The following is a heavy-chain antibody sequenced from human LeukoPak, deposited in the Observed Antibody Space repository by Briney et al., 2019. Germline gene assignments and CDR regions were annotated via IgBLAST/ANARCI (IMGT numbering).Heavy chain of an antibody. CDR3: ARGLSRWSPPTSSYYYPMDV. D-gene: IGHD4-23*01. V-gene: IGHV1-69*13. CDR1: GGTLSTYS. Sequence: SVKVSCKASGGTLSTYSISWVRQAPGQGLEWMGGIIPIFNTINYAQRFQGRVTLTADESTNTAYMELSSLRSENTAVYYCARGLSRWSPPTSSYYYPMDVWGQGTTVAVSS. J-gene: IGHJ6*02. CDR2: IIPIFNTI.